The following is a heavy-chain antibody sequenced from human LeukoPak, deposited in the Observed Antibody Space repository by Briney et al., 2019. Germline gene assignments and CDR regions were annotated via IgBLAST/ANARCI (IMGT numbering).Heavy chain of an antibody. Sequence: SVKVSCKAAGGTFSSYAISWVRQAPGQGLEWMGGIIPIFGTANYAQKFQGRVTITTDESTSTAYMELSSLRSEDTAVYYCASSSTYYDFWKVYMDVWGKGTTVTVSS. J-gene: IGHJ6*03. V-gene: IGHV1-69*05. CDR3: ASSSTYYDFWKVYMDV. CDR1: GGTFSSYA. D-gene: IGHD3-3*01. CDR2: IIPIFGTA.